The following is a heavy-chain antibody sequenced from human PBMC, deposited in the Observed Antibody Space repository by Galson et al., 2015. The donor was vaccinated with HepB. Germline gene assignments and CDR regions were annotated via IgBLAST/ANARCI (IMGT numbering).Heavy chain of an antibody. CDR1: GASVTGYY. CDR2: IYYDGNT. D-gene: IGHD3-10*01. CDR3: ARHGFGSEDNV. J-gene: IGHJ1*01. V-gene: IGHV4-59*08. Sequence: LSLTCTVSGASVTGYYWSWIRQPPGKGLQWIGYIYYDGNTNYNPSLKSRVTMSVDTSKNQFSLNLRSVTATDTAVYYGARHGFGSEDNVWGQGTLVAVPS.